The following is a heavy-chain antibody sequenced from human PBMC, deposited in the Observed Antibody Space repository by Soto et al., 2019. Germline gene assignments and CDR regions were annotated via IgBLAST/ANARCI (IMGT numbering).Heavy chain of an antibody. CDR3: AITFGRGYSSGYYLDY. CDR1: GYTFTSYY. D-gene: IGHD3-22*01. CDR2: INPSGGST. V-gene: IGHV1-46*01. J-gene: IGHJ4*02. Sequence: GASVKVSCKASGYTFTSYYMHWVRQAPGQGLEWMGIINPSGGSTSYAQKFQGRVTMTRDTSTSTVYMELRSLRSEDTAEYYCAITFGRGYSSGYYLDYWGQGTLVTVSS.